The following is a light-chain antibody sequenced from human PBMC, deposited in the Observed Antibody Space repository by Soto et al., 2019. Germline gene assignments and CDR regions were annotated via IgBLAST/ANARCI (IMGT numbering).Light chain of an antibody. CDR1: SSDVGGYNY. V-gene: IGLV2-14*01. CDR3: SSYTSSSTLVV. Sequence: QSVLTQPASVSGSPGQSITISCTGTSSDVGGYNYVSWYQQHPGKAPKLMIFDVSYRPSGVSNRFSGSKSGNTASLTISGLQAEDGGDYYCSSYTSSSTLVVFGGGTQLTVL. J-gene: IGLJ2*01. CDR2: DVS.